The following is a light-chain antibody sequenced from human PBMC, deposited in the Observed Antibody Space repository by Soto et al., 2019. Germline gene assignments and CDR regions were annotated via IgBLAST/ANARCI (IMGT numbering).Light chain of an antibody. J-gene: IGKJ1*01. V-gene: IGKV1-5*01. CDR3: QQYNSYSPWT. Sequence: DIQMTQSPSTLSASVGDRVTITCRASQRISSWLAWYQQKPGKAHKLLIYDASSLESGVPSRFSRSGSGTEFTLTISSLQPDDFATYYCQQYNSYSPWTFGQGTKVEIK. CDR1: QRISSW. CDR2: DAS.